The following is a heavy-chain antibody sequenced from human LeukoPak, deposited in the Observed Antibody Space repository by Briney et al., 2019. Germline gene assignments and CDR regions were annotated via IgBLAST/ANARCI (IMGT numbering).Heavy chain of an antibody. J-gene: IGHJ6*02. Sequence: GRSLRLSCAASGFTFSSYGMHWVRQAPGKGLEWVAVIWYDGSNKYYADSVKGRFTTSRDNSKNTLYLQMNSLRAEDTAVYYCARDIQGYSSGYYGMDVWGQGTTVTVSS. CDR2: IWYDGSNK. V-gene: IGHV3-33*01. CDR3: ARDIQGYSSGYYGMDV. D-gene: IGHD6-19*01. CDR1: GFTFSSYG.